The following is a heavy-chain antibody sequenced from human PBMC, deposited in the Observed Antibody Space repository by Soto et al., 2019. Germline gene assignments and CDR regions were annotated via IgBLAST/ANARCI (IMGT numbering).Heavy chain of an antibody. D-gene: IGHD4-17*01. CDR3: AHRGYGDYPGDNWFDP. J-gene: IGHJ5*02. CDR2: IYWNDDE. V-gene: IGHV2-5*01. CDR1: GFPLSTSGRG. Sequence: SGPTLVNPTHTLTLTCSFSGFPLSTSGRGVGWIRQPPGKALEWLAVIYWNDDERYSPSLKNRVTITKDTYKNQVVLTMTNMDPVDTATYYCAHRGYGDYPGDNWFDPWGQGTLVTVSS.